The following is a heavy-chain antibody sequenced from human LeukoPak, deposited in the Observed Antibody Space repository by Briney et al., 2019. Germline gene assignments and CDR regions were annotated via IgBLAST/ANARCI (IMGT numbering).Heavy chain of an antibody. CDR3: ARGDGNDFKWFDP. D-gene: IGHD3/OR15-3a*01. CDR2: MYYRGST. Sequence: SETLSLTCTVSGGSISSYSWNWIRQPPGRGLEWIGYMYYRGSTNFNPSLRSRVTMSLDTSKNQFSLKLSSVTAADAAVYYCARGDGNDFKWFDPWGQGTLVTVSS. CDR1: GGSISSYS. V-gene: IGHV4-59*01. J-gene: IGHJ5*02.